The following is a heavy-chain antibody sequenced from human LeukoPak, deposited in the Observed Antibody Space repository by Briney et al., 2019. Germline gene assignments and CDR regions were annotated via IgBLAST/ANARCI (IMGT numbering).Heavy chain of an antibody. CDR1: GFAFGSEA. V-gene: IGHV3-23*01. CDR3: ARVRKYSGYDWVDY. Sequence: GGSLRLSCAVSGFAFGSEAMSWVRQSPARGLEWVASISPGGGTTYYADYVKGRFTISRDNSNNSLFVQMNSLRAEDTAVYFCARVRKYSGYDWVDYWGQGTLVTVSS. J-gene: IGHJ4*02. CDR2: ISPGGGTT. D-gene: IGHD5-12*01.